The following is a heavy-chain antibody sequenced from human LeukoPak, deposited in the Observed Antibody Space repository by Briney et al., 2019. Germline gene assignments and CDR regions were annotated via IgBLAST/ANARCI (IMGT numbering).Heavy chain of an antibody. CDR3: AKDSDDYYGSGSEFDY. D-gene: IGHD3-10*01. CDR1: GFTFSSHG. V-gene: IGHV3-23*01. CDR2: IIPSGHTT. Sequence: PGGSLRLSCAASGFTFSSHGMNWVRQAPGKGLEWVSGIIPSGHTTYYADSVKGRFTISRDNSKNTLYLQMNSLRAEDTAVYYCAKDSDDYYGSGSEFDYWGQGTLVTVSS. J-gene: IGHJ4*02.